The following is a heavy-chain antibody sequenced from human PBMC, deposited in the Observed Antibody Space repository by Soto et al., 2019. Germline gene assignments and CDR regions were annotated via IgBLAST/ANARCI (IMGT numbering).Heavy chain of an antibody. D-gene: IGHD4-17*01. CDR1: GYTFTSYG. J-gene: IGHJ4*02. Sequence: QVQLVQSGAEVKKPGASVKVSCKGTGYTFTSYGISWVRRAPGQGLEWMGWISGYNGDTNYAQKLQGRVTMTTDTTTNTANMELRSLRSDDTAVDYCARFYGDGGYRRGFDCWGQGTLVTVSS. V-gene: IGHV1-18*01. CDR3: ARFYGDGGYRRGFDC. CDR2: ISGYNGDT.